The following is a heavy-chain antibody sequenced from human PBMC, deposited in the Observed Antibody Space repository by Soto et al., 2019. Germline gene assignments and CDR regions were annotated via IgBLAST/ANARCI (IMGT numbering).Heavy chain of an antibody. Sequence: SETQSLTCSFSGYSISNSRFYWAWIRQPPGEVLEWNGSIYHTGNAYYNPFLKSRVTIFVDTSKNQFSLKLTSVTAADTALYYCAMEYFDSSDYTTNWFDPWGQGTLVTSPQ. V-gene: IGHV4-39*01. D-gene: IGHD3-22*01. CDR1: GYSISNSRFY. CDR3: AMEYFDSSDYTTNWFDP. CDR2: IYHTGNA. J-gene: IGHJ5*02.